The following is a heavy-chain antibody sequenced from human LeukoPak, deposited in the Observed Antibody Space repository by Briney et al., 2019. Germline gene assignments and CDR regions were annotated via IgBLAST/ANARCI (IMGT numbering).Heavy chain of an antibody. D-gene: IGHD2-15*01. Sequence: PGGSLRLSCAASGFTFSSYAMSWVRQAQGKGLEWVSAISGSGGGTYYADSVKGRFTISRDNSKNTLYLQMNSLRAEDTAVYYCAKESGYCSGGSCYDVTGYFQHWGQGTLVTVSS. CDR3: AKESGYCSGGSCYDVTGYFQH. J-gene: IGHJ1*01. V-gene: IGHV3-23*01. CDR1: GFTFSSYA. CDR2: ISGSGGGT.